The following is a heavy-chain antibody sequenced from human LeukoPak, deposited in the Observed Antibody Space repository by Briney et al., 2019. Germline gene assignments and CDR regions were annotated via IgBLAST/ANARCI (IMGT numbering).Heavy chain of an antibody. D-gene: IGHD6-19*01. CDR3: ARNKSSSGWYGAFDI. J-gene: IGHJ3*02. CDR1: GGSFSGYY. CDR2: INHSGST. V-gene: IGHV4-34*01. Sequence: PSETLSLTCAVYGGSFSGYYWSWIRQPPGKGLEWIGEINHSGSTNYNPSLKSRVTISVDTSKNQFSLKLSSVTAADTAVYYCARNKSSSGWYGAFDIWGQGTMVTVSS.